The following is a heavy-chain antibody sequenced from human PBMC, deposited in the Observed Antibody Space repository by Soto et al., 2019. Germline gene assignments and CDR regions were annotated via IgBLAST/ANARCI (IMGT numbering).Heavy chain of an antibody. CDR1: GFTFSSYC. D-gene: IGHD3-16*02. CDR3: ARDKARGFVVGMDV. V-gene: IGHV3-7*01. Sequence: GGSMRLSCATSGFTFSSYCMSWVRQAPGKGLEWVSDIKQDGIEKHYVDSVRGRFTISRDNAKNSLYLQMNSLRAEDTAVYYCARDKARGFVVGMDVWGQGTTVTVSS. CDR2: IKQDGIEK. J-gene: IGHJ6*02.